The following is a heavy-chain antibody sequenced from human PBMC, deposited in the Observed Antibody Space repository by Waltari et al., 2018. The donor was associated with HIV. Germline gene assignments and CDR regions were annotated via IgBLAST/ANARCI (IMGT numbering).Heavy chain of an antibody. D-gene: IGHD3-16*02. J-gene: IGHJ4*02. V-gene: IGHV4-39*07. CDR2: IYYSGST. CDR3: ARSMITFGGVIVLLDY. Sequence: QLQLQESGPGLVKPSETLSLTCTVPGGSIRSSSYYWGCIRQPPGKGLGWIGSIYYSGSTYYNPSLKSRVTISVDTSKNQFSLKLSSVTAADTAVYYCARSMITFGGVIVLLDYWGQGTLVTVSS. CDR1: GGSIRSSSYY.